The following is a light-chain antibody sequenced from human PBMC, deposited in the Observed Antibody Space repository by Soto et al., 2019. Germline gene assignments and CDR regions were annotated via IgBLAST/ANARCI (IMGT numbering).Light chain of an antibody. CDR3: QQRSNWPGT. CDR1: QSVSSY. J-gene: IGKJ3*01. V-gene: IGKV3-11*01. Sequence: EIVLTQSPATLSLSPGERATLSCRASQSVSSYLAWYQQKPGQAPRLLIYDASNRATGIPARCSGSGSGTDFTLTISSLEPEDFPVYYCQQRSNWPGTFGPGTKVDIK. CDR2: DAS.